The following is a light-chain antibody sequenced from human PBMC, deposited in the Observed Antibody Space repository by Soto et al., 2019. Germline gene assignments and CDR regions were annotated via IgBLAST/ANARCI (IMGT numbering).Light chain of an antibody. J-gene: IGKJ1*01. V-gene: IGKV3-15*01. CDR2: GAS. CDR3: QQYNNWPT. CDR1: QSVYNS. Sequence: ETELTQSPATLSGSPGERATLSCRARQSVYNSLAWYQERPGQAPRLLIYGASTRATGIPARFSGSGSGTEFTLTISSLQSEDSAIYYCQQYNNWPTFGQGTKVEIK.